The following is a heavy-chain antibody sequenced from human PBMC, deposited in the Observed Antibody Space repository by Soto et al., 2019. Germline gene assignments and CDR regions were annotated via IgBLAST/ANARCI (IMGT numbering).Heavy chain of an antibody. V-gene: IGHV4-28*03. Sequence: PSETLSLTCAVSGYSISSSNWWGWIRQPPGKGLEWIGYIYYSGTTNYNPSLKSRVIISVDTSKNQFSLKLTSVTAVDTAVYYCARDKITGLFDYWGQGTLVTVSS. CDR1: GYSISSSNW. J-gene: IGHJ4*02. CDR3: ARDKITGLFDY. CDR2: IYYSGTT. D-gene: IGHD2-8*02.